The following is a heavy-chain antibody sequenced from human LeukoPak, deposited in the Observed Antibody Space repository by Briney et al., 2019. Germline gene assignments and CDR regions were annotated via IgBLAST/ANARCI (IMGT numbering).Heavy chain of an antibody. CDR1: GFTFSSYS. V-gene: IGHV3-21*01. D-gene: IGHD2-2*03. Sequence: GGSLRLSCAASGFTFSSYSMNSVRQAPGKGLEWVSSISSSSSYIYYADSVKGRFTISRDNAKNSLYLQMSSLRAEDTAVYYCARLVGIVVVPANMFDYWGQGTLVTVSS. CDR2: ISSSSSYI. CDR3: ARLVGIVVVPANMFDY. J-gene: IGHJ4*02.